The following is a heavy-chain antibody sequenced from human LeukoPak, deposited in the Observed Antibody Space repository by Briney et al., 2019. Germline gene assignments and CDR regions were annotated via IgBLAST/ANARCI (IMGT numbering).Heavy chain of an antibody. D-gene: IGHD6-19*01. J-gene: IGHJ4*02. CDR2: IKGDESAR. Sequence: GGSLRLSCAASGFTFSTYWMAWVRQALGKGLEWVANIKGDESARHQADSVKGRFTISRDNTQNSVYLQMNNLRADDTALYYCAKDLSGSGWASHYWGQGTLVTVSS. V-gene: IGHV3-7*01. CDR1: GFTFSTYW. CDR3: AKDLSGSGWASHY.